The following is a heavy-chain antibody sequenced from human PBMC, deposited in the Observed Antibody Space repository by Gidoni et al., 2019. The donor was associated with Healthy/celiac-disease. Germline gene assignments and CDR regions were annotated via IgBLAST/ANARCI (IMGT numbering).Heavy chain of an antibody. CDR2: ISWDGGST. V-gene: IGHV3-43*01. Sequence: EVQLLYSVGFVVQPGGSLSLSCAASGFTFDYYRMHWVRQAPGKCLEWVSLISWDGGSTYYEDSVKGRFTISRDNRKNSLYLQMNSLRTEDTALYYCAKDKNSFHGESPSNYFDYWGQGTLVTVSS. D-gene: IGHD4-17*01. CDR3: AKDKNSFHGESPSNYFDY. CDR1: GFTFDYYR. J-gene: IGHJ4*02.